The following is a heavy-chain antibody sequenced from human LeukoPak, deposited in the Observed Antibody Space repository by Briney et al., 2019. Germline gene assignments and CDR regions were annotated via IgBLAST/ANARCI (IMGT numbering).Heavy chain of an antibody. D-gene: IGHD3-9*01. Sequence: ASVKVSCKASGYTFTSYAMNWVRQAPGQGLEWMGWINTNTGNPTYAQGFTGRFVFSLDTSVSTAYLQISSLKAEDTAVYYCARGALRYFDWLLPASDYWGQGTLVTVSS. CDR1: GYTFTSYA. J-gene: IGHJ4*02. CDR3: ARGALRYFDWLLPASDY. CDR2: INTNTGNP. V-gene: IGHV7-4-1*02.